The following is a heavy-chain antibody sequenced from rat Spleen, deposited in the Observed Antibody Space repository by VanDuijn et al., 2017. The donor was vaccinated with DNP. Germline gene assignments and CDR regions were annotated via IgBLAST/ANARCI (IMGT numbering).Heavy chain of an antibody. D-gene: IGHD1-11*01. CDR3: AKGPNYGGWSDYFDY. CDR2: INTDSSTI. V-gene: IGHV4-2*01. J-gene: IGHJ2*01. Sequence: EVKLVESGGGLVQPGRSLKLSCAASGFNFNDYWMGWVRQAPGKGLEWIGQINTDSSTINYIPSLKEKITSSRDNAQNTLYLQMSKLGSEDTAIYYCAKGPNYGGWSDYFDYWGQGVMVTVSS. CDR1: GFNFNDYW.